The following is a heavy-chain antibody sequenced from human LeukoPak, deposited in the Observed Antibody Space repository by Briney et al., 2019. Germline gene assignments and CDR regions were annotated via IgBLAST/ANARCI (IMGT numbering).Heavy chain of an antibody. CDR3: ARTYYYESSGYYPDHYYYYYMDV. CDR2: INPNSGGT. D-gene: IGHD3-22*01. CDR1: GYTFTGYY. Sequence: ASVKVSCKASGYTFTGYYMHWVRQAPGQGLEWMGWINPNSGGTNYAQKFQGRVTMTRDTSISTAYMELSRLRSDDTAVYYCARTYYYESSGYYPDHYYYYYMDVWGKGTTVTVSS. V-gene: IGHV1-2*02. J-gene: IGHJ6*03.